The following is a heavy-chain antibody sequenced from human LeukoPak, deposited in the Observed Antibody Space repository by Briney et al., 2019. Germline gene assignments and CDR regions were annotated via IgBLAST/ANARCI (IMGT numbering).Heavy chain of an antibody. CDR1: GFTVSSKY. J-gene: IGHJ6*02. Sequence: GGSLRLSCAASGFTVSSKYMSWVRQAPGKGLEWVSAISGSGTYTYYPDSMKGRFTISRDNSKNTLNLQMNSLRAEDTAKYFCAKGVAGDYHYGMDVWGRGTTVTVSS. CDR3: AKGVAGDYHYGMDV. V-gene: IGHV3-23*01. CDR2: ISGSGTYT.